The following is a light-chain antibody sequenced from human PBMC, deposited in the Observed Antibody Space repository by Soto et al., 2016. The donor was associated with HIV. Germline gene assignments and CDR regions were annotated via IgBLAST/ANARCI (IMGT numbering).Light chain of an antibody. CDR3: QQCNTYPTT. J-gene: IGKJ3*01. CDR2: KAS. CDR1: QNIGTR. Sequence: DIHLTQSPMSLSPFVRETVSITCRATQNIGTRLHWYQQKPGKAPKLLIYKASSLESGVPSRFSGSGSGTEFTLTISSLQPDDFATYYCQQCNTYPTTFGPGTKVDIK. V-gene: IGKV1-5*03.